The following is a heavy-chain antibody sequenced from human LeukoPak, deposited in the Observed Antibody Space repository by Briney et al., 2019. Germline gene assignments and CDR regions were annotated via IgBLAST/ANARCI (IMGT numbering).Heavy chain of an antibody. CDR1: GFTFSSHS. J-gene: IGHJ4*02. D-gene: IGHD3-3*01. CDR3: AKDRALFGIFDY. Sequence: GGSLRLSCAASGFTFSSHSMNWVRQAPGKGLEWVSSISSSSSYIYYADSVKGRFTISRDNSKNTLYLQMNSLRAEDTALYYCAKDRALFGIFDYWGQGTLVTVSS. V-gene: IGHV3-21*04. CDR2: ISSSSSYI.